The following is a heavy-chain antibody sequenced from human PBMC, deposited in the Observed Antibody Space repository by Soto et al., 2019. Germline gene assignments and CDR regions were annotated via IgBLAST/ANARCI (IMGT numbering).Heavy chain of an antibody. CDR3: ARGGGSTFNWVDP. D-gene: IGHD2-15*01. Sequence: QLQLQESGPGLLKPSETLSLTCTVSGGSISSFHYFWAWIRQPPGKGLEWIGSLYYSGNTYYSPSLQSRVTISGDTSKKQCTLTIRSVTAADTAVYYCARGGGSTFNWVDPWGQGPLVTVSP. V-gene: IGHV4-39*01. J-gene: IGHJ5*02. CDR2: LYYSGNT. CDR1: GGSISSFHYF.